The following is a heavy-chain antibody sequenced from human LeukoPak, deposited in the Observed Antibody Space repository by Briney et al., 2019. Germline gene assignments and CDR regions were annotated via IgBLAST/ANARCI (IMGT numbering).Heavy chain of an antibody. J-gene: IGHJ3*02. CDR1: GGSFSGYY. D-gene: IGHD3-3*01. CDR3: ATHFTIFGAFDI. V-gene: IGHV4-34*01. CDR2: INHSGST. Sequence: PSETLSLTCAVYGGSFSGYYWSWIRQPPGKGLEWIGEINHSGSTNYNPSLKSRVTISVDTSKNQFSLKLNSVTAADTAVYYCATHFTIFGAFDIWGQGTMVIVSS.